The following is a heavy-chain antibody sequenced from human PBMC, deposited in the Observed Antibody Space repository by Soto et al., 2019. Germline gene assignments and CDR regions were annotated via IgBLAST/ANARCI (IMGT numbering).Heavy chain of an antibody. J-gene: IGHJ6*03. V-gene: IGHV3-7*01. CDR2: IKQDGSEK. CDR3: ARDLAGLELELRFYYYMDV. Sequence: GGSLRLSCAASGFNFGASWMAWVRQAPGKGLEWVADIKQDGSEKNYVDSVKGRVTISRDDAKNSLYLQMNSLRAEDTAVYYCARDLAGLELELRFYYYMDVWGKGTTVTVSS. CDR1: GFNFGASW. D-gene: IGHD1-7*01.